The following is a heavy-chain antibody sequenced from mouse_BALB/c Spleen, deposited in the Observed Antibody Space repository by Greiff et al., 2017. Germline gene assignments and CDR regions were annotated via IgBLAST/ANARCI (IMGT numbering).Heavy chain of an antibody. CDR1: GFTFSSYA. V-gene: IGHV5-9-4*01. J-gene: IGHJ3*01. CDR3: AREGPWFAY. Sequence: EVQLVESGGGLVKPGGSLKLSCAASGFTFSSYAMSWVRQSPEKRLEWVAEISSGGSYTYYPDTVTGRFTISRDNAKNTLYLEMSSLRSEDTAMYYCAREGPWFAYWGQGTLVTVSA. CDR2: ISSGGSYT.